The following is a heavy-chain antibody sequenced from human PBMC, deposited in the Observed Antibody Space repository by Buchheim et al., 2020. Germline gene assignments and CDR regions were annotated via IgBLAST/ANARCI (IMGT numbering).Heavy chain of an antibody. Sequence: EVQLVTSGEGLVQPGGSLRLSCIGSGFTFSTYAIHWVRQAPGKGLEYVSTISSSGSAKYYADSVKGRFTMSRYNSKNTLFLPMGSLTSDDMAVYYCVRQKTGLFGVLDYWGQGAL. CDR3: VRQKTGLFGVLDY. CDR1: GFTFSTYA. J-gene: IGHJ4*02. D-gene: IGHD3-3*01. CDR2: ISSSGSAK. V-gene: IGHV3-64*02.